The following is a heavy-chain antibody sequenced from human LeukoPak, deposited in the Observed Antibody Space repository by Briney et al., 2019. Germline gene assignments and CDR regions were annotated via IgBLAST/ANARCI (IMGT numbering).Heavy chain of an antibody. CDR1: GFTFSSYG. CDR2: ISYDGSSE. Sequence: GGSLRLSCVGSGFTFSSYGIHWVRQLPGKGPEWVAIISYDGSSEFYADSVKGRFKISRDNSKNTVNLQMNSLGVEGTAVYYCAKGLGPLVRGVVPRTYYMDVWGRGTTVTVSS. CDR3: AKGLGPLVRGVVPRTYYMDV. D-gene: IGHD3-10*01. J-gene: IGHJ6*03. V-gene: IGHV3-30*18.